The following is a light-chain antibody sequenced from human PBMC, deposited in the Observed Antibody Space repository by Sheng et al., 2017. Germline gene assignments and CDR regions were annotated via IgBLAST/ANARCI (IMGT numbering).Light chain of an antibody. CDR1: SSDVGGYNY. Sequence: QSALTQSPSASGSPGQSVTISCTGTSSDVGGYNYVSWYQHHPGNAPKLMIYEVSKRPSGVPDRFSGSKSGNTASLTVSGLQAEDEADYYCSSYAGTNTVFGGGTKLTVL. CDR2: EVS. CDR3: SSYAGTNTV. V-gene: IGLV2-8*01. J-gene: IGLJ2*01.